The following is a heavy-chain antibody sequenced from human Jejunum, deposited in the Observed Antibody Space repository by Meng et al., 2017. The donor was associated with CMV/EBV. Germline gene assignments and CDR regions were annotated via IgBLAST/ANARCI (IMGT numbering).Heavy chain of an antibody. CDR2: TYYRSKWYN. CDR1: GDSGSSNSAA. D-gene: IGHD5-24*01. Sequence: WAILGDSGSSNSAAWLWIRQSPSRGLEWLARTYYRSKWYNDYAVSVRGRIIINPDTSKNQFSLQLNSVTPEDTAVYYCTRGFNYYFDYWGQGTLVTVSS. CDR3: TRGFNYYFDY. J-gene: IGHJ4*02. V-gene: IGHV6-1*01.